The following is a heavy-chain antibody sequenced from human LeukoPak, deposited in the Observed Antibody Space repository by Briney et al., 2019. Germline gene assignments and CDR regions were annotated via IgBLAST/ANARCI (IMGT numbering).Heavy chain of an antibody. V-gene: IGHV4-59*01. CDR2: IYYSGST. J-gene: IGHJ4*02. CDR3: ARGGSVRGVISLGGLDY. D-gene: IGHD3-10*01. Sequence: PSETLSLTCTVSGGSISSYYWSWIRQPPGKGLEWIGYIYYSGSTNYNPSLKSRVTISVDTSKNQFSLKPSSVTAADTAVYYCARGGSVRGVISLGGLDYWGQGTLVTVSS. CDR1: GGSISSYY.